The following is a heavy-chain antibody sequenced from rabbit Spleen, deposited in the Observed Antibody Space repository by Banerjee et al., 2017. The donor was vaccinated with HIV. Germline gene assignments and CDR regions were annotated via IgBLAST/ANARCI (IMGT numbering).Heavy chain of an antibody. V-gene: IGHV1S47*01. CDR3: ARDAAGREDFNL. CDR1: GIDLMSIA. CDR2: IDPVFGIT. Sequence: QEQLKETGGGLVQPGGSLTLSCKASGIDLMSIAMSWVRQTPGKGLEWIGYIDPVFGITYYASWVNGRFSISRENAQNTVFLQMTSLTVADTATYFCARDAAGREDFNLWGPGTLVTVS. J-gene: IGHJ4*01. D-gene: IGHD4-2*01.